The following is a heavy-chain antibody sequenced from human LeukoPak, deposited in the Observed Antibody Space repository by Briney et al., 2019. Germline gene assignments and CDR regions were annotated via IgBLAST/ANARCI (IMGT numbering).Heavy chain of an antibody. V-gene: IGHV4-59*01. D-gene: IGHD2-2*01. CDR2: IYHSGST. CDR1: GRSISIYY. J-gene: IGHJ6*02. CDR3: ARDTRTVDGMDV. Sequence: PSETLSLTCAVSGRSISIYYWKWMRQSPGKGLEWIGYIYHSGSTNYNPSHKSRVTMSVETCKNQFYLKLSSVTAADTAVYYCARDTRTVDGMDVWGQGTTVTVSS.